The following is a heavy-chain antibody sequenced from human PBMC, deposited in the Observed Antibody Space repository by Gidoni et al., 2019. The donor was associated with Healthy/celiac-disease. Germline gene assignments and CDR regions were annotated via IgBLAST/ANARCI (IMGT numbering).Heavy chain of an antibody. Sequence: EVQLVESGGGLVQPGGSLRLSCEAPGFTFSSYDMHWVRQATGKGLEWVSAIGTAGDTYYPGSVKGRFTISRENAKNSLYLQMNSLRAGDTAVYYCARAQDSRGGDDAFDIWGQGTMVTVSS. CDR1: GFTFSSYD. J-gene: IGHJ3*02. CDR2: IGTAGDT. D-gene: IGHD3-22*01. V-gene: IGHV3-13*01. CDR3: ARAQDSRGGDDAFDI.